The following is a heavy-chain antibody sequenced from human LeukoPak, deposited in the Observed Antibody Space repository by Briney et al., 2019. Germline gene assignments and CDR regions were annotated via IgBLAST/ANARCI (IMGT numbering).Heavy chain of an antibody. V-gene: IGHV3-7*01. CDR3: ARDENFQLWPYYYYYYMDV. Sequence: PGGSLRLSCAASGFTFSSYWMSWVRQAPGKGLEWVANIKQDGSEKYYVDSVKGRFTISRDNAKNSLYLQMNSLRAEDTAVYYCARDENFQLWPYYYYYYMDVWGKGTTVTISS. J-gene: IGHJ6*03. D-gene: IGHD5-18*01. CDR1: GFTFSSYW. CDR2: IKQDGSEK.